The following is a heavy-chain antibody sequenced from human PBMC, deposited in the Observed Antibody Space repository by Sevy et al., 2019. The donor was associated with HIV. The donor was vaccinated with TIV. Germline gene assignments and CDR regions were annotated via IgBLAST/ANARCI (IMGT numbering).Heavy chain of an antibody. J-gene: IGHJ4*02. CDR2: IYHSGST. Sequence: SETLSLTCTVSGYSISSGYYWGWIRQPPGKGLEWIGSIYHSGSTYYNPSPKSRVTISVDTSKNQFSLKLSSVTAADTAVYYCARDRGRVVATRHVLFFDYWGQGTLVTVSS. V-gene: IGHV4-38-2*02. CDR1: GYSISSGYY. D-gene: IGHD5-12*01. CDR3: ARDRGRVVATRHVLFFDY.